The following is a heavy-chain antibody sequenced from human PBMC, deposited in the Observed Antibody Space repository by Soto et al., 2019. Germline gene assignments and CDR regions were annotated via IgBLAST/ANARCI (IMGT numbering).Heavy chain of an antibody. Sequence: QVQLQESGPGLVKPSGTLSLTCAVSGGSISSSNWWSWVRQPPGKGLEWIGEIYHSGSTNYNPSLRGRVTISVDKSQHQFSRKLSSVTAAATAVYYCASVAVAGGRVDSWGQGTLVTVSS. J-gene: IGHJ4*02. CDR3: ASVAVAGGRVDS. CDR2: IYHSGST. D-gene: IGHD6-19*01. CDR1: GGSISSSNW. V-gene: IGHV4-4*02.